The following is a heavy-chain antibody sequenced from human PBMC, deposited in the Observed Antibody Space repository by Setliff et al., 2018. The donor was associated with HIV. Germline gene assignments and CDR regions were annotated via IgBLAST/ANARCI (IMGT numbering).Heavy chain of an antibody. J-gene: IGHJ4*02. D-gene: IGHD3-16*01. CDR3: ARHTTWGSLPLDY. CDR2: IWYDGSNK. CDR1: GFTFSSYG. Sequence: QPGGSLRLSCAASGFTFSSYGMHWVRQAPGKGLEWVAVIWYDGSNKYYADSVKGRFTISRDNSKNTLYLQMNSLRAEDTAVYYCARHTTWGSLPLDYWGQGTLVTVSS. V-gene: IGHV3-33*08.